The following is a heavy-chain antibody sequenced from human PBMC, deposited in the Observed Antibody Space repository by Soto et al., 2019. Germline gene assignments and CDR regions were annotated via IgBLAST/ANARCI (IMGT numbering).Heavy chain of an antibody. V-gene: IGHV3-33*01. CDR3: ARDDEDGSYCDLGY. D-gene: IGHD3-10*01. Sequence: PGGSLSLSCAASGFTFSRYAMHWVRQAQGKGLEWVAIIWNDGSKKFYADSVEGRFTVSRDNSKNTLYLQLNSLRAEDTALYYCARDDEDGSYCDLGYWGQGTLVTVSS. J-gene: IGHJ4*02. CDR2: IWNDGSKK. CDR1: GFTFSRYA.